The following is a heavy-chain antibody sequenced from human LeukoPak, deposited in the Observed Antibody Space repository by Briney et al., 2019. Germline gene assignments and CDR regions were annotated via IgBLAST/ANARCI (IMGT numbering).Heavy chain of an antibody. CDR1: GYTFTGYY. V-gene: IGHV1-2*06. Sequence: ASVKVSCKASGYTFTGYYMHWVRQAPGQGLEWMGRINPNSGGTNYAQKFQGRVTMTRGTSISTAYMELSRLRSDDTAVYYCARISSGWSYDYWGQGTLVTVSS. CDR3: ARISSGWSYDY. J-gene: IGHJ4*02. CDR2: INPNSGGT. D-gene: IGHD6-19*01.